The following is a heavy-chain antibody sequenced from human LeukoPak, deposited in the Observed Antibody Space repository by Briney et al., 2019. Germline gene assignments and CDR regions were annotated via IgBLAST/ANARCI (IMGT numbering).Heavy chain of an antibody. CDR1: GGSISSYY. CDR3: ARNSWQNWFDP. J-gene: IGHJ5*02. V-gene: IGHV4-59*08. D-gene: IGHD6-13*01. CDR2: IYYSGST. Sequence: SETLSLTCTVSGGSISSYYWSWIRQPAGKGLEWIGYIYYSGSTNYNPSLKSRVTISVDTSKNQFSLKLSSVTAADTAVYYCARNSWQNWFDPWGQGTLVTVSS.